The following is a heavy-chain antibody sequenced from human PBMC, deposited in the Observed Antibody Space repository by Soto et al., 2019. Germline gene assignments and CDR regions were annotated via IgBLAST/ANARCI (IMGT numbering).Heavy chain of an antibody. V-gene: IGHV5-10-1*01. J-gene: IGHJ6*02. Sequence: GESLKISCKGSGYSFTSYWISWVRQMPGKGLKLMVRIYPSDPYTTYSPSFEGRVTIAADKSICTAYLQRSSLKASDTAMYYCARQGRWERHTGFYYDGMDVWGQGTTVTVSS. CDR2: IYPSDPYT. CDR1: GYSFTSYW. CDR3: ARQGRWERHTGFYYDGMDV. D-gene: IGHD1-26*01.